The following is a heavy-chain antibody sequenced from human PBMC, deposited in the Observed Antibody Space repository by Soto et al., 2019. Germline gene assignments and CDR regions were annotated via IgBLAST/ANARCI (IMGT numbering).Heavy chain of an antibody. Sequence: DVQLVESGGGLIQPGESLRLYCAAFGLTISGKKYVAWVRQAPGKGREWVSALYDVDGSFYADSVKGRFTTSSDSSKTTVYLQMNDLRPDDTAVYYCATWHEREHAYDVWGQGTTVTVSS. J-gene: IGHJ3*01. CDR3: ATWHEREHAYDV. CDR2: LYDVDGS. D-gene: IGHD1-1*01. V-gene: IGHV3-53*01. CDR1: GLTISGKKY.